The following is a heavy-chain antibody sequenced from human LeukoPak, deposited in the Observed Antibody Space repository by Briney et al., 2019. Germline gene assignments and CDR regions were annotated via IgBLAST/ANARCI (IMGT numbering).Heavy chain of an antibody. Sequence: SETLSLTCTVSGGSISSYYWSWIRQPPGKGLEWIGYIYGSGSTNYNPSLKSRVTMSIDTSKNQFSLKLTSVTAADTAMYYCARVPCGGDCYWGGLDAFDIWGQGTMVTVSS. CDR1: GGSISSYY. V-gene: IGHV4-59*01. CDR3: ARVPCGGDCYWGGLDAFDI. D-gene: IGHD2-21*02. CDR2: IYGSGST. J-gene: IGHJ3*02.